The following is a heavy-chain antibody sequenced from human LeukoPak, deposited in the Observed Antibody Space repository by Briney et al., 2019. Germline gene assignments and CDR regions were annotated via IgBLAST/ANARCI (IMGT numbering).Heavy chain of an antibody. CDR3: ARDDCSGGTCYPDP. V-gene: IGHV3-11*01. D-gene: IGHD2-15*01. CDR1: GFTFSDYY. J-gene: IGHJ5*02. Sequence: GGSLRLSCAASGFTFSDYYMTWIRQAPGKGLEWLSYISSSGDTTYYADSVKGRFTISRDNAKHSLYLQMNSLRAEDTALYHCARDDCSGGTCYPDPWGQGTLVIVSS. CDR2: ISSSGDTT.